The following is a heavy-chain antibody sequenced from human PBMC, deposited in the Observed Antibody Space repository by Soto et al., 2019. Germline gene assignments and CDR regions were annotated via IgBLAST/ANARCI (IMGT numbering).Heavy chain of an antibody. Sequence: SETLSLTCTVSGGSISSGGYSWSWIRQHPGKGLEWIGYIYYSGSTYYNPSLKSRVTISVDTSKNQFSLKLSSVTAADTAVYYCARGAVLRYFDWLLDYFDYWGQGTLVTVSS. J-gene: IGHJ4*02. D-gene: IGHD3-9*01. CDR3: ARGAVLRYFDWLLDYFDY. CDR1: GGSISSGGYS. V-gene: IGHV4-31*03. CDR2: IYYSGST.